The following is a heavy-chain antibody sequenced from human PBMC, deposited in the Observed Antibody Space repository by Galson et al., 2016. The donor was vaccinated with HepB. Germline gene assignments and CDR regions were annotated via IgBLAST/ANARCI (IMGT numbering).Heavy chain of an antibody. CDR2: IYNSGSGST. J-gene: IGHJ1*01. Sequence: SETLSLTCDVPGRSPSDGTYYWGWIRQPPGKGLEWIGSIYNSGSGSTYYNPSLKSRVTMSIDTSTKQFSLNLRSVTAADTATYYCARAPDSGFDVYGWSHWGQGALVTVSS. D-gene: IGHD5-12*01. CDR3: ARAPDSGFDVYGWSH. V-gene: IGHV4-39*07. CDR1: GRSPSDGTYY.